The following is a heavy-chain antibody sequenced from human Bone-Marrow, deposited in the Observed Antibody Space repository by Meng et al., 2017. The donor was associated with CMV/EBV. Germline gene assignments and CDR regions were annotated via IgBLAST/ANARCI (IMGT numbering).Heavy chain of an antibody. D-gene: IGHD2-2*01. J-gene: IGHJ5*02. CDR1: GFTFSSYW. Sequence: GSLKISCAASGFTFSSYWMHWVRQAPGKGLVWVSRINSDGSSTSYADSVKGRFTISRDNAKNTLYLQMNSLRAEDTAVYYCARDRYCSSTSCHNWFDPWGQGTLVTVSS. CDR2: INSDGSST. V-gene: IGHV3-74*01. CDR3: ARDRYCSSTSCHNWFDP.